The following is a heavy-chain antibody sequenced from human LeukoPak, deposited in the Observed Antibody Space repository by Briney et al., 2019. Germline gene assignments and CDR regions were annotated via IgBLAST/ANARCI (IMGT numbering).Heavy chain of an antibody. D-gene: IGHD2-21*01. Sequence: GGSLRLSCATSGFTFSIYSMNWVRQAPGKGLEWISYITSNSGTIYYTDSVKGRFTISRDNAKNSLYLQMNSLRAEDTAVYYCARVAPGHDIGRGYFDYWGQGTLVTVSS. V-gene: IGHV3-48*01. J-gene: IGHJ4*02. CDR3: ARVAPGHDIGRGYFDY. CDR1: GFTFSIYS. CDR2: ITSNSGTI.